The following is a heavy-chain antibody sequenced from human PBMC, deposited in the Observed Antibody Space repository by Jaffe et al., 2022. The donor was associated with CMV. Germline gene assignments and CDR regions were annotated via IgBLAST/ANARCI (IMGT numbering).Heavy chain of an antibody. V-gene: IGHV5-10-1*03. J-gene: IGHJ6*03. CDR2: IDPIDSYT. D-gene: IGHD6-13*01. CDR3: ARHAGSSSYYYYMDV. CDR1: GYSFTTYW. Sequence: EVQLVQSGAEVKKPGESLRISCEGSGYSFTTYWISWVRQMPGKGLEWMGKIDPIDSYTNYSPSFQGHVTISVDKSISTAYLQWSGLKASDTAIYYCARHAGSSSYYYYMDVWGAGTTVTVSS.